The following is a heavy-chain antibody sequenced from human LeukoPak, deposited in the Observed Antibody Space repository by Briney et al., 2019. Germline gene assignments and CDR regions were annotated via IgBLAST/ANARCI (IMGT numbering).Heavy chain of an antibody. V-gene: IGHV1-69*06. Sequence: ASVKVSCKASGYTFTGYYMHWVRQAPGQGLEWMGGIIPIFGTANYAQKFQGRVTITADKSTSTAYMELSSLRSEDTAVYYCARAKSYMTTVTTTRVDAFDIWGQGTMVTVSS. D-gene: IGHD4-17*01. CDR2: IIPIFGTA. CDR1: GYTFTGYY. CDR3: ARAKSYMTTVTTTRVDAFDI. J-gene: IGHJ3*02.